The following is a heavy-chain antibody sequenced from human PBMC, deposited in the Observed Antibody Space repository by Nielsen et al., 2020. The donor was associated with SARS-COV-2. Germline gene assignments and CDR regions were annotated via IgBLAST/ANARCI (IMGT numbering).Heavy chain of an antibody. V-gene: IGHV4-30-4*08. J-gene: IGHJ4*02. Sequence: WIRQSPGKGLEWIGYFCSGDRSNYNPSLRSRLSISLDTSKNQFFLSLTSVTAADTAIYYCAGAPVYSSKAPGYWGQGTLVTVSS. D-gene: IGHD2-21*01. CDR2: FCSGDRS. CDR3: AGAPVYSSKAPGY.